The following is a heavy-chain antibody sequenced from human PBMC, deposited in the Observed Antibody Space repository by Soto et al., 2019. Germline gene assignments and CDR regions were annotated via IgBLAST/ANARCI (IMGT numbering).Heavy chain of an antibody. V-gene: IGHV3-30*18. D-gene: IGHD2-15*01. Sequence: QVQLVESGGGVVQPGRSLRLSCAASGFTFSSYGMHWVRQAPGKGLEWVAVISYDGSNKYYADSVKGRFTISRDNSKNTLYLQMNSLRAEDTAVYYCAKDRQYCSGGSCLNYFDYWGQGTLVTVSS. J-gene: IGHJ4*02. CDR1: GFTFSSYG. CDR3: AKDRQYCSGGSCLNYFDY. CDR2: ISYDGSNK.